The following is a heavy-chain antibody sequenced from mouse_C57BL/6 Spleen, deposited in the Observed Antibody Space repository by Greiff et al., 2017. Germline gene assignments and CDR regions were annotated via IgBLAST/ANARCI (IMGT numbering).Heavy chain of an antibody. J-gene: IGHJ2*01. CDR2: IDPETGGT. D-gene: IGHD2-1*01. Sequence: QVQLKQSGAELVRPGASVTLSCKASGYTFTDYEMHWVKQTPVHGLEWIGAIDPETGGTAYNQKFKGKDILTADKSSSTAYMELRSLTSEDSAVYYCTSPIYYGNSYYFDYWGQGTTLTVSS. CDR3: TSPIYYGNSYYFDY. V-gene: IGHV1-15*01. CDR1: GYTFTDYE.